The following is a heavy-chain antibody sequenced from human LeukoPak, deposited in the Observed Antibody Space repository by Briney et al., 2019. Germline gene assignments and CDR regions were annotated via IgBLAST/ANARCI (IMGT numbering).Heavy chain of an antibody. V-gene: IGHV3-23*01. Sequence: PGGSLRLSCAASGFTFSSYAMSWVRQAPGKGLEWVSAISGNGGGTYYADSVKGRFTISRDNSKNKLYLQMNSLRAEDTAVYYCAKGDCSSTSCYAAADYWGQGTLATVSS. CDR2: ISGNGGGT. D-gene: IGHD2-2*01. CDR3: AKGDCSSTSCYAAADY. CDR1: GFTFSSYA. J-gene: IGHJ4*02.